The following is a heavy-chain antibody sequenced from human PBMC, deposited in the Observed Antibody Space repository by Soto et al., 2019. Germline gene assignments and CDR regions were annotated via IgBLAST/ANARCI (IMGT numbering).Heavy chain of an antibody. V-gene: IGHV3-48*02. CDR1: GFTFSSYS. Sequence: GGSLRLSCAASGFTFSSYSMNWVRQAPGKGLEWVSYISSSSSTIYYADSVKGRFTISRDNAKNSLYLQMNSLRDEDTAVYYCASLGSYYDFWSGYPWGQGTLVTVSS. D-gene: IGHD3-3*01. CDR3: ASLGSYYDFWSGYP. CDR2: ISSSSSTI. J-gene: IGHJ5*02.